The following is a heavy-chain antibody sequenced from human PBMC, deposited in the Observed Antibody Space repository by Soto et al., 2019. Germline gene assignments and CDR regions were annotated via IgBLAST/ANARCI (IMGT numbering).Heavy chain of an antibody. CDR3: ARGNDAFDI. CDR2: ISSSGSTI. V-gene: IGHV3-48*03. J-gene: IGHJ3*02. Sequence: GGSLRLSCAASGFTFSSYELNWVRQAPGTGLEWVSYISSSGSTIYYADSVKGRFTISRDNAKNSLYLQMNSLRAEDTAVYYCARGNDAFDIWGQGTMVTVSS. CDR1: GFTFSSYE.